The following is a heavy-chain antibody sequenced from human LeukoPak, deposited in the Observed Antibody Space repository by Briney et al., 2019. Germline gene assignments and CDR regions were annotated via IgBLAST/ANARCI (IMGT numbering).Heavy chain of an antibody. J-gene: IGHJ6*02. CDR2: MNPNSGNT. CDR3: ARGGASSGPWARGYYYYYGMDV. CDR1: GYTFTSYG. V-gene: IGHV1-8*02. Sequence: ASVKVSCKASGYTFTSYGISWVRQAPGQGLEWMGWMNPNSGNTGYAQKFQGRVTMTRNTSISTAYMELSSLRSEDTAVYYCARGGASSGPWARGYYYYYGMDVWGQGTTVTVSS. D-gene: IGHD6-19*01.